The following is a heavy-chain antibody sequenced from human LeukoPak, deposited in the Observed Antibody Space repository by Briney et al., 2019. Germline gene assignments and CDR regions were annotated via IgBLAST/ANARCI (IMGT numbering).Heavy chain of an antibody. D-gene: IGHD3-16*01. CDR2: IYNSGST. J-gene: IGHJ3*02. CDR1: GGSISSYY. V-gene: IGHV4-59*01. Sequence: SETLSLTCTVSGGSISSYYWSWIRQPPGKGLEWIRYIYNSGSTNYNPSLKSRVTISVDTSKNQFSLKLNSVTAADTAVYYCAREGGAGAFDIWGQGTMVTVSS. CDR3: AREGGAGAFDI.